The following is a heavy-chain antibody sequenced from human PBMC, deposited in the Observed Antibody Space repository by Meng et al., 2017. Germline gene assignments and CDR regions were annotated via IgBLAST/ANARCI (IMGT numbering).Heavy chain of an antibody. Sequence: VGCGGAVVQPGRPLGLSCAASGFTFSGYGMHGVRQAPGKGLEWVAVIWYDGSNKYYADSVKGRFTISRDNSKNTLYLQMNSLRAEDTAVYYCASGGEQQLTQNWFDPWGQGTLVTVSS. CDR1: GFTFSGYG. CDR3: ASGGEQQLTQNWFDP. V-gene: IGHV3-33*01. D-gene: IGHD6-13*01. J-gene: IGHJ5*02. CDR2: IWYDGSNK.